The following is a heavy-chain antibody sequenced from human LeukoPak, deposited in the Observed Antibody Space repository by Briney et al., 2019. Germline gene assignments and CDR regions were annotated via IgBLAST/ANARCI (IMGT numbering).Heavy chain of an antibody. V-gene: IGHV4-59*08. J-gene: IGHJ5*02. Sequence: PSETLSLTCTVSGGSISSYYWSWIRQPPGKGLEWIGYIYYSGSTNYNPSLKSRVTISVDTSKNQFSLKLSSVTAADTAVYYCARLAAAGTGWFDPWGQGTLVTASS. CDR3: ARLAAAGTGWFDP. CDR1: GGSISSYY. D-gene: IGHD6-13*01. CDR2: IYYSGST.